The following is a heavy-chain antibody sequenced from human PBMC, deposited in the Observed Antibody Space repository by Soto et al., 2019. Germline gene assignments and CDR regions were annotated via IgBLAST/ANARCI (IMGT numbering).Heavy chain of an antibody. CDR3: AMGCSSTSCFWDNLFDP. J-gene: IGHJ5*02. CDR1: GYTFTSYG. V-gene: IGHV1-18*04. CDR2: ISAYNGNT. D-gene: IGHD2-2*01. Sequence: QVQLVQSGAEVKKPGASVKVSCKASGYTFTSYGISWVRQAPGQGLEWMGWISAYNGNTNYAQKLQGRVTMTTDTSTSTACMELRSLRADDAAVYYWAMGCSSTSCFWDNLFDPGGQGTLVTVSS.